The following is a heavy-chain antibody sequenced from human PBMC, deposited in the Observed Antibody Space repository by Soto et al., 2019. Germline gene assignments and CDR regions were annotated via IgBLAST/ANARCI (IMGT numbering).Heavy chain of an antibody. V-gene: IGHV1-18*04. CDR1: GYTFTSYG. CDR2: ISAYNGNT. J-gene: IGHJ5*02. CDR3: ARVLQRFWSGYYRGHNWFDP. D-gene: IGHD3-3*01. Sequence: QVQLVQSGAEVKKPGASVKVSCKASGYTFTSYGISWVRQAPGQGLEWMGWISAYNGNTNYAQKLQGRVTMTTNTSTSTSYMELRSLRSDDTAVYYCARVLQRFWSGYYRGHNWFDPWGQGTLVTVSS.